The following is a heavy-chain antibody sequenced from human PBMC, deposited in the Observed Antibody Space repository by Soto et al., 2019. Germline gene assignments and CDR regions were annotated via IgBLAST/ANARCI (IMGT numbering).Heavy chain of an antibody. D-gene: IGHD3-16*01. CDR3: AMGPYYYYGTDV. CDR1: GGSISSGDYY. V-gene: IGHV4-30-4*01. CDR2: IYYSGST. Sequence: SETLSLTCTVSGGSISSGDYYWSWIRQPPGKGLEWIGYIYYSGSTYYNPSLKSRVTISVDTSKNQFSLKLSSVTAADTAVYYCAMGPYYYYGTDVWGQGTTVTVSS. J-gene: IGHJ6*02.